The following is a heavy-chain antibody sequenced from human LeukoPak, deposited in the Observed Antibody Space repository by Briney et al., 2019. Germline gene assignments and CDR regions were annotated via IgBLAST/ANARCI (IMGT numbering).Heavy chain of an antibody. CDR2: INPSGGST. D-gene: IGHD3-22*01. Sequence: ASVKVSCKASGYTCTSYYMHWVRQAPGQGLEWMGIINPSGGSTSYTQKFQGRVTMTTDTSTSTVYMELSSLRSEDTAVYYCARERYYYDSSGYTTSEGKLDYWGQGTLVTVSS. CDR1: GYTCTSYY. J-gene: IGHJ4*02. V-gene: IGHV1-46*01. CDR3: ARERYYYDSSGYTTSEGKLDY.